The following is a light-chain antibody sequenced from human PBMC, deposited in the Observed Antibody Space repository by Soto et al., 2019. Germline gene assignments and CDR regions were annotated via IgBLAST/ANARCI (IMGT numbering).Light chain of an antibody. CDR2: EVS. V-gene: IGLV2-18*02. CDR1: SSDVGSYNR. J-gene: IGLJ1*01. CDR3: SSYTISEV. Sequence: QSVLTQPPSVSGSPGQSVTISCTGNSSDVGSYNRVSWYQQPPGTAPKLMIYEVSNRPSGVPDRFSGSKSGNTASLTISGLQAEDEADYYCSSYTISEVFGTGTKLTVL.